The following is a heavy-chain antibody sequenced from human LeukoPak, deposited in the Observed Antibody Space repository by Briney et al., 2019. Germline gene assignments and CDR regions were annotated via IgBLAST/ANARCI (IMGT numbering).Heavy chain of an antibody. J-gene: IGHJ2*01. D-gene: IGHD3-9*01. V-gene: IGHV3-33*01. CDR1: GFTFSTSG. CDR2: IWYDGSNK. Sequence: GRSLRLSCAASGFTFSTSGMHWVRQAPGKGLEWVAVIWYDGSNKYYADFVKGRLTISRDNSKNTLYLQMNSQRAEDTAVYYCARHYDILTDTEPGFDLWGRGTLVTVSS. CDR3: ARHYDILTDTEPGFDL.